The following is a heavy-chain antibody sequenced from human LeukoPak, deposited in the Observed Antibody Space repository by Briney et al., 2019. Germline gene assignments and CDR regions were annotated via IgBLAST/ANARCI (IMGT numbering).Heavy chain of an antibody. CDR2: IYYSGST. V-gene: IGHV4-59*08. CDR1: GGSISSYF. D-gene: IGHD2-15*01. Sequence: SETLSLTCTVSGGSISSYFWSWIRQPPGRGLEWIGYIYYSGSTNYNPSLKSRVTISIDKSKTQFSLRLSSVTAADTAVYYCARGYYYFDYWGQGTLVTVSS. CDR3: ARGYYYFDY. J-gene: IGHJ4*02.